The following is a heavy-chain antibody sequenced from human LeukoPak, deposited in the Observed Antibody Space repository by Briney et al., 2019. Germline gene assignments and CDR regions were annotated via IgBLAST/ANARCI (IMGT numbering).Heavy chain of an antibody. CDR3: ARDRLANEGLQLSDI. V-gene: IGHV3-11*04. CDR1: GFMFRDYS. D-gene: IGHD5-24*01. CDR2: ISGSGYSK. Sequence: PGGSLRLSCVGSGFMFRDYSIGWFRQGPGKGLEWISHISGSGYSKYDADSVKGRFTISRDNAKGSVFLQMNSLRVEDTAVYYCARDRLANEGLQLSDIWGQGTPVSVSS. J-gene: IGHJ4*02.